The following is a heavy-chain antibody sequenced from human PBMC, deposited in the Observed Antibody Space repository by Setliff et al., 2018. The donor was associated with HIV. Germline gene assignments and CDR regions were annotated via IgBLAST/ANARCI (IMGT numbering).Heavy chain of an antibody. CDR2: IYTSGST. CDR3: ARGEYYFDY. J-gene: IGHJ4*02. V-gene: IGHV4-61*02. Sequence: PSETLSLTCTVSGGSISSGIYYWSWIRQPAGKGLEWIGRIYTSGSTNYNPSLKSRVTISVDTSKNQFSLKLSSVTAADTAVYYCARGEYYFDYWGQGTLVTAPQ. CDR1: GGSISSGIYY.